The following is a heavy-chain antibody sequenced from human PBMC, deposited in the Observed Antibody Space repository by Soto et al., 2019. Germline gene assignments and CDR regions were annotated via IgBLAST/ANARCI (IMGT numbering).Heavy chain of an antibody. D-gene: IGHD3-3*01. Sequence: GGSLRLSCASSGFTFSSYGMHLVRQAPGKGLEWVAVIWYDGSNKYYADSVKGRFTISRDNSKNTLYLQMNSLRAEDTAVYYCAREDPYDFWSGYYFSPRYYFDYWGQGTLVTVSS. CDR2: IWYDGSNK. CDR3: AREDPYDFWSGYYFSPRYYFDY. J-gene: IGHJ4*02. V-gene: IGHV3-33*01. CDR1: GFTFSSYG.